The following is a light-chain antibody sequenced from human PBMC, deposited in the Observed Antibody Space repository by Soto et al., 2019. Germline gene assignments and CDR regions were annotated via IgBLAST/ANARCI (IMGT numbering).Light chain of an antibody. CDR3: QQLNSYPHP. CDR2: AAS. CDR1: QGISSY. Sequence: IKLTQSPSSLSATVGDRDTITCRASQGISSYLAWYQQKPGKAPKLLIYAASTLQSGVPSRFSGSGSGTEFTLTIISLQPEDFATYYCQQLNSYPHPFGQGTRLEIK. V-gene: IGKV1-9*01. J-gene: IGKJ5*01.